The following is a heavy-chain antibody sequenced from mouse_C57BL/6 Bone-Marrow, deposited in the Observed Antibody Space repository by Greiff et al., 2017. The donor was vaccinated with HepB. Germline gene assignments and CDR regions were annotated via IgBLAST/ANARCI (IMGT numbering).Heavy chain of an antibody. CDR3: AGHAPIYYGSSYEGLAY. J-gene: IGHJ3*01. Sequence: DVKLVESGGGLVQPGGSLKLSCAASGFTFSDYYMYWVRQTPEKRLEWVAYISNGGGRTYYPDTVKGRFTISRDNAKNTLYLQMSRLKSEDTARYYCAGHAPIYYGSSYEGLAYWGQGTLVTVSA. CDR2: ISNGGGRT. D-gene: IGHD1-1*01. CDR1: GFTFSDYY. V-gene: IGHV5-12*01.